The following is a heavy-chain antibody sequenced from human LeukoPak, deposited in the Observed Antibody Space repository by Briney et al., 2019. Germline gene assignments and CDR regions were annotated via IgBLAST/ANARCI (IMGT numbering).Heavy chain of an antibody. CDR3: ARGGSVGDGYNSYYYYYYMDV. V-gene: IGHV6-1*01. CDR1: GDSVSSNSAA. CDR2: TYYRSKWYN. Sequence: SQTLSLTCAISGDSVSSNSAAWNWIRQSPSRGLEWLGRTYYRSKWYNDYAVSGKSRITINPDTSKNQFSLQLNSVTPEDTAVYYCARGGSVGDGYNSYYYYYYMDVWGKGTTVTVSS. J-gene: IGHJ6*03. D-gene: IGHD5-24*01.